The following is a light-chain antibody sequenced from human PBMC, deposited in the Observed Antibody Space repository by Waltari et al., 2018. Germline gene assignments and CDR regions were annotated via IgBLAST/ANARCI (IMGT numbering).Light chain of an antibody. J-gene: IGKJ1*01. CDR1: QGISSY. CDR2: AAS. CDR3: QQLNSYPQS. V-gene: IGKV1-9*01. Sequence: DIQLTQSPSFLSASVGDRVTIPCRASQGISSYLAWYQQKPGKAPKLLIYAASTLQSGVPSRFSGSGSGTEFTLTISSLQPEDFATYYCQQLNSYPQSFGQGTKVEIK.